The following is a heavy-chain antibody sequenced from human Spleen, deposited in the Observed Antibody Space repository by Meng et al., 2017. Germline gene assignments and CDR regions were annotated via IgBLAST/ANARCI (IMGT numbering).Heavy chain of an antibody. CDR1: GASFSGYS. CDR3: ARRGGSGRYSP. V-gene: IGHV4-34*01. D-gene: IGHD3-10*01. Sequence: QVQLKQWGAGLVKPSETLFLTCAVYGASFSGYSWSWIRQPPGKGLEWIGEINHSGSAKYNPSLKSRVTISVDKSKNQFSLKLSSVTAADTAVYYCARRGGSGRYSPWGQGTLVTVSS. CDR2: INHSGSA. J-gene: IGHJ5*02.